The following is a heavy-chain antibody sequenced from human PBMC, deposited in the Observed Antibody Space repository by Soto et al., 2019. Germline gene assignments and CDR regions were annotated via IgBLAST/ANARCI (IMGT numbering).Heavy chain of an antibody. J-gene: IGHJ3*02. CDR1: GGTFSSYA. CDR2: IIPIFGTA. D-gene: IGHD3-22*01. V-gene: IGHV1-69*01. CDR3: AGARPHYYYDSSGYYYGSALDI. Sequence: QVQLVQSGAEVKKPGSSVKVSCKASGGTFSSYAISWVRQAPGQGLEWMGGIIPIFGTANYAQKFEGRVTITADESTSTAYVELSSLRSEDTDVYYCAGARPHYYYDSSGYYYGSALDIWGQCTMVTVSS.